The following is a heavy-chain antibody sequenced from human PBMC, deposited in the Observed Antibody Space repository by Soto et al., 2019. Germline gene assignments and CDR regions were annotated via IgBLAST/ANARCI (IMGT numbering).Heavy chain of an antibody. CDR2: VSHDGRNT. CDR1: GFTFSDYA. V-gene: IGHV3-30*18. D-gene: IGHD6-19*01. Sequence: VQLVESGGGVVQPGRSLRLSCAASGFTFSDYAMHWVRQAPGKGLEWVAVVSHDGRNTHYADSVKGRFTISRDSSKNTVSLERTSLRAEDTAVYYCAKGGRQWLVTSDFNYWGQGALGHRLL. J-gene: IGHJ4*02. CDR3: AKGGRQWLVTSDFNY.